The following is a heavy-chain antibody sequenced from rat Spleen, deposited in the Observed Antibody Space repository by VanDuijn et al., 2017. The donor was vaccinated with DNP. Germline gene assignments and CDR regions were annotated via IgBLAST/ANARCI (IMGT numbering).Heavy chain of an antibody. Sequence: EVQLVESGGGLVQPGRSMKLSCAASGFTFSSFPMAWVRQAPTQGLEWVATISASGGSTYYRNSVPGRFTISRDNAKSTLYLHLTSLRSEDTATYYCTRDLNFGYNYAFDYWGQGVMVSVSS. CDR1: GFTFSSFP. J-gene: IGHJ2*01. V-gene: IGHV5-46*01. CDR2: ISASGGST. D-gene: IGHD1-4*01. CDR3: TRDLNFGYNYAFDY.